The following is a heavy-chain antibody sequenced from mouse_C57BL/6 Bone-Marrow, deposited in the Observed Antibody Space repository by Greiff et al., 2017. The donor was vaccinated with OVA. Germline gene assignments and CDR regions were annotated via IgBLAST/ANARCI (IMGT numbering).Heavy chain of an antibody. CDR1: GYTFTSYW. CDR2: IDPSDSYT. Sequence: QVHVKQPGAELVMPGASVKLSCKASGYTFTSYWMHWVKQRPGQGLEWIGEIDPSDSYTNYNQKFKGKSTLTVDKSSSTAYMQLSSLTSEDSAVYYCAREDYDERAWFAYWGQGTLVTVSA. D-gene: IGHD2-4*01. CDR3: AREDYDERAWFAY. V-gene: IGHV1-69*01. J-gene: IGHJ3*01.